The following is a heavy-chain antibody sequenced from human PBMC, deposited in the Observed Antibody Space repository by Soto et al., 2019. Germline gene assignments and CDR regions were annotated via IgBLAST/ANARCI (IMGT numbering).Heavy chain of an antibody. D-gene: IGHD3-9*01. Sequence: SETLSLTCSVSGGSNSSYYWTWIRQPPGKELEWIGYIHSSGSTNYNPSLKSRVTISGDTSKKQFSLRLRSVTAADTAVYYCARALGFFDWFSYGLAVGGQGPTVTVSS. V-gene: IGHV4-59*01. J-gene: IGHJ6*02. CDR3: ARALGFFDWFSYGLAV. CDR1: GGSNSSYY. CDR2: IHSSGST.